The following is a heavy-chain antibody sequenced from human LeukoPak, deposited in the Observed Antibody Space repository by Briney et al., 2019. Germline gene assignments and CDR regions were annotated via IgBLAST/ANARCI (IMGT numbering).Heavy chain of an antibody. CDR3: ARDLGRYSGYAKYGRADYYDSSGYPDY. J-gene: IGHJ4*02. CDR2: INPNSGGT. CDR1: GYTFTSYD. V-gene: IGHV1-2*06. Sequence: ASVKVSCKASGYTFTSYDINWVRQAPGQGLEWMGRINPNSGGTNYAQKFQGRVTMTRDTSISTAYMELSRLRSDDTAVYYCARDLGRYSGYAKYGRADYYDSSGYPDYWGQGTLVTVSS. D-gene: IGHD3-22*01.